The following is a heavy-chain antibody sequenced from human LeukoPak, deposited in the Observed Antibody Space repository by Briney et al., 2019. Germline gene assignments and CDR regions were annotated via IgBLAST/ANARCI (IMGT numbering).Heavy chain of an antibody. CDR2: ISAYNGDT. D-gene: IGHD1-26*01. V-gene: IGHV1-18*01. CDR3: ARDSGTYSYFDY. J-gene: IGHJ4*02. CDR1: GYTFGSSG. Sequence: VASVKVSCKASGYTFGSSGISWVRQAPGQGLAWVGWISAYNGDTNYAQKFQGRVTMTTDTSTNTAYMELRSLRSDDTAVYYCARDSGTYSYFDYWGQGTLVTVSS.